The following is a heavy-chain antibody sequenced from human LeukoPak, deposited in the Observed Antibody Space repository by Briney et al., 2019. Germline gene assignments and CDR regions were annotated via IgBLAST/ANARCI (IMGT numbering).Heavy chain of an antibody. CDR3: ARDRGSIAVAGTVY. CDR1: GYTFTSYG. Sequence: GASVKASCKASGYTFTSYGISWVRQAPGQGLEWMGWISAYNGNTNYAQKLQGRVTMTTDTSTSTAYMELRSLRSDDTAVYYCARDRGSIAVAGTVYWGQGTLVTVSS. J-gene: IGHJ4*02. V-gene: IGHV1-18*01. CDR2: ISAYNGNT. D-gene: IGHD6-19*01.